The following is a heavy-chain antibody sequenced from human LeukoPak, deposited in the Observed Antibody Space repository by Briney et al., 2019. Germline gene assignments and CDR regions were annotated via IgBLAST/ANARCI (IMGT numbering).Heavy chain of an antibody. J-gene: IGHJ6*04. Sequence: GGSLRPSCAASGFTFSSCAMRWVRQAPGKGLEWVSAISGIGGSTYYADSVKGRFTISRDNSKNTLYLQMNSLRAEDTAVYYCAKGSGSRAYYYYGMDVWGKGTTVTVSS. CDR2: ISGIGGST. V-gene: IGHV3-23*01. CDR3: AKGSGSRAYYYYGMDV. CDR1: GFTFSSCA. D-gene: IGHD3-10*01.